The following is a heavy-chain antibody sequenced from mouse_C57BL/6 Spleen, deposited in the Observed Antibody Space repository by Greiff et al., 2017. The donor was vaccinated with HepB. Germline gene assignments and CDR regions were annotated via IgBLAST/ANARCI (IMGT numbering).Heavy chain of an antibody. Sequence: VKLQQSGPGLVQPSQSLSITCTVSGFSLTSYGVHWVRQSPGKGLEWLGVIWSGGSTDYNAAFISRLSISKDNSKSQVFFKMNSLQADDTAIYYCARDHYDSNYYAMDYWGQGTSVTVSS. J-gene: IGHJ4*01. D-gene: IGHD2-4*01. CDR1: GFSLTSYG. CDR3: ARDHYDSNYYAMDY. V-gene: IGHV2-2*01. CDR2: IWSGGST.